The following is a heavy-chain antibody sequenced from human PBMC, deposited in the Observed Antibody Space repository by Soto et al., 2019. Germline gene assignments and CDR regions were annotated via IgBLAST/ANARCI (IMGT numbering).Heavy chain of an antibody. J-gene: IGHJ6*02. CDR1: GFTFSTYG. V-gene: IGHV3-30*03. Sequence: QVQLVESGGGVVQPGRSLRLSCAASGFTFSTYGMHWVRQAPGKGLEWVAVISYDGRNKYYADSVKGRFTISRDISKNTLYLQMNSLRAEDTAVYYCDSGSYSGYYYGMDVWGQGTTVTVSS. CDR3: DSGSYSGYYYGMDV. D-gene: IGHD3-10*01. CDR2: ISYDGRNK.